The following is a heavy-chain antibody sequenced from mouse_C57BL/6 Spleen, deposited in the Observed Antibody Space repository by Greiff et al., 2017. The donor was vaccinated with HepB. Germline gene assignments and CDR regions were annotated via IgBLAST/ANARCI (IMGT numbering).Heavy chain of an antibody. CDR2: IDPNSGGT. CDR1: GYTFTSYW. CDR3: ARSELDYAMDY. D-gene: IGHD4-1*01. Sequence: QVQLQQPGAELVKPGASVKLSCKASGYTFTSYWMHWVKQRPGRGLEWTGRIDPNSGGTKYNEKFKSKATLTVDKPSSTAYMQLSSLTSEDSAVYYCARSELDYAMDYWGQGTSVTVSS. J-gene: IGHJ4*01. V-gene: IGHV1-72*01.